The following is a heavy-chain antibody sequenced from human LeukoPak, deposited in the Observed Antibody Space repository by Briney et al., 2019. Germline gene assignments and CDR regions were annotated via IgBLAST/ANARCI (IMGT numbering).Heavy chain of an antibody. J-gene: IGHJ6*03. CDR3: ARAPYSSGWSYYYYYYMDV. CDR2: IYNTGTT. Sequence: SETLSLTCTVSGYSISSGYYWGWIRQPAGKGLEWIGRIYNTGTTNYNPSLKSRVTISVDTSKNQFSLKLSSVTAADTAVYYCARAPYSSGWSYYYYYYMDVWGKGTTVTVSS. V-gene: IGHV4-38-2*02. D-gene: IGHD6-19*01. CDR1: GYSISSGYY.